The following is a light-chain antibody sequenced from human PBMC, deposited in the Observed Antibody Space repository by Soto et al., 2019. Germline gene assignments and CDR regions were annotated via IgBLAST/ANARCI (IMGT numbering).Light chain of an antibody. Sequence: QSVLTQPRSVYGSPEQSVTISCIGTSSDVGAYNYVSWYQQHPGKAPKLMIFDVNKRPSGVPDRISGSKFGNTASLTISGLQTEDEADYYCCSYAGTYPLVFGSGTKLTVL. CDR1: SSDVGAYNY. CDR2: DVN. J-gene: IGLJ1*01. CDR3: CSYAGTYPLV. V-gene: IGLV2-11*01.